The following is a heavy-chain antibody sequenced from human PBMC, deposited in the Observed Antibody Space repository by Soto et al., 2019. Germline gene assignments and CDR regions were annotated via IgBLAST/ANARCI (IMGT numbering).Heavy chain of an antibody. V-gene: IGHV4-61*03. D-gene: IGHD6-6*01. CDR3: AREYSNSPEAFDF. Sequence: PSDTLSLTCTVSCVSVNNDNYYWSWIRQPPGKGLEWIGYIYYTGSTTYNPSLKSRVTISLDTSRNHFSLSLSSVTAADTAVFYCAREYSNSPEAFDFWGRGTLVTVSS. CDR2: IYYTGST. J-gene: IGHJ4*02. CDR1: CVSVNNDNYY.